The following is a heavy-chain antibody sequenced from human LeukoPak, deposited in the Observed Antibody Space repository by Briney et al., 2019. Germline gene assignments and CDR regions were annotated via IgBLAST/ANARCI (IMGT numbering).Heavy chain of an antibody. Sequence: GGSLRLSCVTSGSTFRIYAMHGFRQVPGKGLDGVEVKSYVQKSNYHVDSVKGRFTISRDNSKNTLYLQMNSLRAEDTAVYYCAKDGGNYYDTGGNYLMRSYMDVWGKGTTVTVSS. CDR1: GSTFRIYA. CDR3: AKDGGNYYDTGGNYLMRSYMDV. CDR2: KSYVQKSN. D-gene: IGHD3-22*01. V-gene: IGHV3-30*18. J-gene: IGHJ6*03.